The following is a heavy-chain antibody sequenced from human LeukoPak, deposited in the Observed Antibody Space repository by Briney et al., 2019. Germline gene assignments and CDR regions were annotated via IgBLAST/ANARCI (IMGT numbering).Heavy chain of an antibody. CDR3: ARDKSGYDFFDY. Sequence: PGGSLSLSCAASGFTFSSYSMNWVRQAPGKGLEWVSSISSSSSYIYYADSVKGRFTISRDNAKNSLYLQMNSLRAEDTAVYYCARDKSGYDFFDYWGQGTLVTVSS. CDR2: ISSSSSYI. CDR1: GFTFSSYS. D-gene: IGHD5-12*01. V-gene: IGHV3-21*01. J-gene: IGHJ4*02.